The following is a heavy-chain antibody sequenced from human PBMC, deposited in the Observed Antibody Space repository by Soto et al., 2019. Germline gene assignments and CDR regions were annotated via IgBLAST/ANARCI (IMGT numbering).Heavy chain of an antibody. Sequence: PSETLSLTCTVSGGSISSGGYCWSWIRKHPGKGLEWIGYIYYSGSTYYNPSLKSRVTISVDTSKNQFSLKLSSVTAADTAVYYCARAGGDMVRGPYYYYGMDVWGQGTTVTVSS. D-gene: IGHD3-10*01. J-gene: IGHJ6*02. V-gene: IGHV4-31*03. CDR2: IYYSGST. CDR3: ARAGGDMVRGPYYYYGMDV. CDR1: GGSISSGGYC.